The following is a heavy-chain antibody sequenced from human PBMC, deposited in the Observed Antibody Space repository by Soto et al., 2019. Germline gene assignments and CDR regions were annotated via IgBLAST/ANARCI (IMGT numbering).Heavy chain of an antibody. Sequence: QVQLVESGGGVVQPGRSLRLSCAASGFTFSSYGMHWVRQAPGKGLEWVAVISYDGSNKYYADSVKGRFTISRDNSKNTLYLQMNSLRAEDTAVYYCAKDAPPYCCGGSCYSGYWGLGTLVTVSS. J-gene: IGHJ4*02. CDR2: ISYDGSNK. D-gene: IGHD2-15*01. CDR1: GFTFSSYG. CDR3: AKDAPPYCCGGSCYSGY. V-gene: IGHV3-30*18.